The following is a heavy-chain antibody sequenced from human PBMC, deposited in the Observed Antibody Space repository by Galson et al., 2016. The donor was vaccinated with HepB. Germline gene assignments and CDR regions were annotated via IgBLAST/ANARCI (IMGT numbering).Heavy chain of an antibody. D-gene: IGHD1-1*01. J-gene: IGHJ3*01. CDR1: GGSISSGGYY. V-gene: IGHV4-31*03. CDR3: ARLTSTGTFDAFGV. CDR2: IYYSGST. Sequence: TLSLTCTVSGGSISSGGYYWSWIRQHPGKGLEWIGYIYYSGSTYYNPSLRSRLSISADTSKNQFSLELSSVTAADTAVYFCARLTSTGTFDAFGVWGQGTMVTVSS.